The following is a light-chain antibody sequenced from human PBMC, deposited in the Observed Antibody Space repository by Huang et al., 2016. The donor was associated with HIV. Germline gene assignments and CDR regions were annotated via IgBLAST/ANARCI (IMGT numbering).Light chain of an antibody. Sequence: EIVMRQSPATLAASPGERVTLSCTASQSVSSNLAWYQQKPGQGPRLLIYGASTRATGIPARVSGSGSGTEFTLTISSRQSEDFAVYYCQQYNNWPRTFGQGTKVEIK. CDR1: QSVSSN. CDR3: QQYNNWPRT. V-gene: IGKV3-15*01. J-gene: IGKJ1*01. CDR2: GAS.